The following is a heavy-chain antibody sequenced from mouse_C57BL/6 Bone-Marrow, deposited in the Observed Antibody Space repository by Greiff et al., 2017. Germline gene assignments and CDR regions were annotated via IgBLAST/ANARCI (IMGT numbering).Heavy chain of an antibody. V-gene: IGHV1-34*01. CDR2: IYPNNGGN. J-gene: IGHJ3*01. CDR3: ARSDGYSSWFAY. Sequence: EVKLQESGPELVKPGASVKMSCKASGYTFTDYYMHWVKQSHGKSLEWIGYIYPNNGGNGYNQKFKGKATLTVDKSSSTAYMELRSLTSEDSAVYYCARSDGYSSWFAYWGQGTLVTVSA. CDR1: GYTFTDYY. D-gene: IGHD2-3*01.